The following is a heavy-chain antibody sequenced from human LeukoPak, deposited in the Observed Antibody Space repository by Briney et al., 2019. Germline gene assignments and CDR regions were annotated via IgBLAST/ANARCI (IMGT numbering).Heavy chain of an antibody. J-gene: IGHJ4*02. Sequence: GGSLRLSCAASGFTFSSYEMNWVRQAPGKGLEWVSYISSSGSTIYYADSVKGRFTISRDNAKNSLYLQMNSLRAEDTAVYYCARDRLLTFGGVIVDYWGQGTLVTVSS. CDR2: ISSSGSTI. V-gene: IGHV3-48*03. D-gene: IGHD3-16*02. CDR3: ARDRLLTFGGVIVDY. CDR1: GFTFSSYE.